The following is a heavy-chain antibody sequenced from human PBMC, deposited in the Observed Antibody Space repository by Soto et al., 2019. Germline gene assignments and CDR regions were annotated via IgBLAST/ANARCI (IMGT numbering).Heavy chain of an antibody. V-gene: IGHV4-59*01. CDR3: VRGDGSGWSKPDY. Sequence: QVQLQESGPGLVRPSETLSLTCTVSGVSISGCYWSWIRQPPGKGLEWIGYIYYGGSTNYNPSLKRRVXXSXDXXKKQISLKLSSVTAADTAVYYCVRGDGSGWSKPDYWGQGTLVTVSS. CDR2: IYYGGST. CDR1: GVSISGCY. J-gene: IGHJ4*02. D-gene: IGHD6-19*01.